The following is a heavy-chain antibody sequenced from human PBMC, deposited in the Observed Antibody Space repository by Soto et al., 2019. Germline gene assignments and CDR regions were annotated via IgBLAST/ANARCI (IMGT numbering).Heavy chain of an antibody. J-gene: IGHJ5*02. CDR3: ARDRYDFWSGAAWGANWFDP. Sequence: GGSLRLSCAASGFTVSSNYMSWVRQAPGKGLEWVSVIYSGGSTYYADSVKGRFTISRDNSKNTLYLQMNSLRAEDTAVYYCARDRYDFWSGAAWGANWFDPWGQGTLVTVSS. CDR1: GFTVSSNY. CDR2: IYSGGST. D-gene: IGHD3-3*01. V-gene: IGHV3-66*01.